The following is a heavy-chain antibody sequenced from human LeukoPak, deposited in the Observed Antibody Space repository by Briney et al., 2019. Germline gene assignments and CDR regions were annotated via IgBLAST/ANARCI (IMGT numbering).Heavy chain of an antibody. CDR2: INHSGST. CDR3: ARGGPTEGGYHDY. D-gene: IGHD3-22*01. CDR1: GGSFSGYY. V-gene: IGHV4-34*01. J-gene: IGHJ4*02. Sequence: SETLSLTCAVYGGSFSGYYWSWIRQPPGKGLEWIGEINHSGSTNYNPSLKSRVTISVDTSKNQFSLKLSSVTAADTAVYYCARGGPTEGGYHDYWGQGTLVTVSS.